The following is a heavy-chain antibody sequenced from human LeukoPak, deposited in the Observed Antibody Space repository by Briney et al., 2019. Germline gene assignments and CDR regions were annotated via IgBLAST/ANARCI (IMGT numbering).Heavy chain of an antibody. D-gene: IGHD3-10*01. CDR3: ARERGSYYNGSGSEAFDI. CDR1: GGTFSSYA. V-gene: IGHV1-69*05. J-gene: IGHJ3*02. CDR2: ISPIFGTA. Sequence: ASVKVSCKASGGTFSSYAISWVRQAPGQGLEWMGGISPIFGTANYAQKVQGRVTITTEESTSTAYMELSSMISEDTAVYYCARERGSYYNGSGSEAFDIWGQGTTVTVSS.